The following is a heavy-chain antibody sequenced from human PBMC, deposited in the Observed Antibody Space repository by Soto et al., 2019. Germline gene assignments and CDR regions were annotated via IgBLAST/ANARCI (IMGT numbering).Heavy chain of an antibody. J-gene: IGHJ4*02. CDR2: IAPHSGRT. V-gene: IGHV1-18*04. D-gene: IGHD3-10*01. CDR1: GYAFTSYG. CDR3: ARAATGSYHSAY. Sequence: QVQLVQSGPEVKNPGASVRVSCVSSGYAFTSYGVNWVRQAPGQGLEWMGWIAPHSGRTTYLPKFQGRVTMTADVSTNTAYIELRSLKSDDPGIYFGARAATGSYHSAYWGQGTVVTVSS.